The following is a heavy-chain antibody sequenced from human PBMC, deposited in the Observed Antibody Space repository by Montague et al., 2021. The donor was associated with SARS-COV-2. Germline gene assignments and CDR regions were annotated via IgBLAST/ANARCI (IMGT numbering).Heavy chain of an antibody. CDR1: GFSLTTSAMC. CDR3: ARSGQPAGNYAPLGYYGLDV. V-gene: IGHV2-70*11. Sequence: TLSLTCTFSGFSLTTSAMCVSWIRQPPGKAPEWLARIDWDDDKHYNASLKTRLTISKDTSKNHVVLTMTNMGPVDTGTYYCARSGQPAGNYAPLGYYGLDVWGRGTTVIVSS. CDR2: IDWDDDK. J-gene: IGHJ6*02. D-gene: IGHD1-26*01.